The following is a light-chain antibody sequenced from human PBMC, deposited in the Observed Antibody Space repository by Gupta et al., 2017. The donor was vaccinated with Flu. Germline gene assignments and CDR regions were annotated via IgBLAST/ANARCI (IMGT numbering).Light chain of an antibody. CDR2: AAS. Sequence: DIQMTQSPSSLSASVGDRVTITCRSSQYITTYLNWYQQKSGKAPKLLIYAASSLQSGVPSGFSGSGSGTSFTLTISGLQPEDSATYYCQHTYMTPPYSFGLGTNLEIK. V-gene: IGKV1-39*01. CDR1: QYITTY. CDR3: QHTYMTPPYS. J-gene: IGKJ2*01.